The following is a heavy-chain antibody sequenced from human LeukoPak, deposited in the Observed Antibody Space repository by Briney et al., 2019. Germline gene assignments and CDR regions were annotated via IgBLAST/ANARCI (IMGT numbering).Heavy chain of an antibody. CDR2: IYYSVST. J-gene: IGHJ4*02. CDR1: GGSISSYY. CDR3: ARDGSGSYSGSFDY. D-gene: IGHD1-26*01. V-gene: IGHV4-59*01. Sequence: PSETLSLTCTVSGGSISSYYWSWIRQPPGKGLEWIGYIYYSVSTNYNPSLKTRVTISVDTSKNQFSLKLSSVTAADTAVYYCARDGSGSYSGSFDYWGQGTLVTVSS.